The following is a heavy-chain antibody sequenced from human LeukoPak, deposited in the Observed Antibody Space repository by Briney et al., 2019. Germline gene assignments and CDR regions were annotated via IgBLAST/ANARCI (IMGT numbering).Heavy chain of an antibody. CDR1: GFTFSSYG. CDR2: IWYDGSNK. V-gene: IGHV3-33*06. D-gene: IGHD1-26*01. CDR3: AKDDLLRSID. J-gene: IGHJ4*02. Sequence: GRSLRLSCAASGFTFSSYGMHWVRQAPGKGLEWVAVIWYDGSNKYYADSVKGRFTISRDNSKNTLYLQMNSLRAEDTAVYYCAKDDLLRSIDWGQGTLVTVYS.